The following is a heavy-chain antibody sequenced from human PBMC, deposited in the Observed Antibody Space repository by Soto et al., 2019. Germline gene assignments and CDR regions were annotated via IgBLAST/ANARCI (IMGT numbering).Heavy chain of an antibody. D-gene: IGHD2-15*01. J-gene: IGHJ6*02. Sequence: GASVKVSCKASGGTFSSYAISWVRQAPGQGLEWMGGIIPIFGTANYAQKFQGRVTITADESTSTAYMELSSLRSEDTAVYYCARDSLCSGGSCSIGSGYYYYGMDVWGQGTTVTVSS. V-gene: IGHV1-69*13. CDR2: IIPIFGTA. CDR1: GGTFSSYA. CDR3: ARDSLCSGGSCSIGSGYYYYGMDV.